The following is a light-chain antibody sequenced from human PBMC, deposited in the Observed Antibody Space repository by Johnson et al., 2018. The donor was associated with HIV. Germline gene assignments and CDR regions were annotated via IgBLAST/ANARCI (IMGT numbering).Light chain of an antibody. CDR2: EDN. CDR3: GTWDSSLSAGGV. V-gene: IGLV1-51*02. Sequence: QFVLTQPPSLSAAPGQRVSISCSGNSSNIENYFVSWYQQLPGAAPRLLIYEDNKRPSGIPDRFSGSKSGASATLGITGLQTGDEADYYCGTWDSSLSAGGVFGTGTKVTVL. CDR1: SSNIENYF. J-gene: IGLJ1*01.